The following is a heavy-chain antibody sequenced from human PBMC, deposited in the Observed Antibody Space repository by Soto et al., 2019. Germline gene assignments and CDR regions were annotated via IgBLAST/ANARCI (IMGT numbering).Heavy chain of an antibody. CDR3: ARLLAYYDFWSGYLSFDY. D-gene: IGHD3-3*01. Sequence: QLQLQESGPGLVKPSETLSLTCTVSGGSISSSSDYWGWIRQPPGKGLEWIGSIYYSGSTYYNPSLKSRVTISVDTSKVQFSLKLSSVTAADTAVYYCARLLAYYDFWSGYLSFDYWGQGTLVTVSS. J-gene: IGHJ4*02. CDR2: IYYSGST. CDR1: GGSISSSSDY. V-gene: IGHV4-39*01.